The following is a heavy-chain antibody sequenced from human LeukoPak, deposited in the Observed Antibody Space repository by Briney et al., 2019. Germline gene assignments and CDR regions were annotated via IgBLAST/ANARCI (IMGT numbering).Heavy chain of an antibody. J-gene: IGHJ6*02. CDR2: IRGSGDTT. CDR3: TKDPSREVGAMDV. V-gene: IGHV3-23*01. CDR1: GFTFSSYV. D-gene: IGHD1-26*01. Sequence: GGSLRLSCVVSGFTFSSYVMSWVRQAPGKGLEWVSIIRGSGDTTHYADSVKGRFTISRDNSKNTLYLQMNSLRAEDTTVYYCTKDPSREVGAMDVWGQGTTVTVSS.